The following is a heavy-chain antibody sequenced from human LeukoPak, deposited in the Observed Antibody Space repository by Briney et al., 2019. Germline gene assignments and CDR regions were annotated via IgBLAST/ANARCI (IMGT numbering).Heavy chain of an antibody. Sequence: PGGSLRLSCAASGFTFDNYGINWVRQAPGKGLEWVSRIHWNGGRTGYADSVKGRFTISRDNSKNTLYLQMNSLRAGDTAVYYCAKGSKLVVITRDHYMAVWGKGTTVTISS. D-gene: IGHD3-22*01. CDR2: IHWNGGRT. CDR3: AKGSKLVVITRDHYMAV. CDR1: GFTFDNYG. V-gene: IGHV3-20*04. J-gene: IGHJ6*03.